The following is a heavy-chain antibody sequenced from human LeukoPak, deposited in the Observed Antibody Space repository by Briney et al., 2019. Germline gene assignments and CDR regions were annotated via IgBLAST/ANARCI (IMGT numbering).Heavy chain of an antibody. D-gene: IGHD3-16*01. CDR3: AKASWVSTADAVL. J-gene: IGHJ4*02. Sequence: PGGSLRLSCVASGFTFSSYAMSWVRETPARGLEWVSSLRGNGDAFYADSVKGRFTLSRDESRNTVYLQLNKLRVEDTAIHYCAKASWVSTADAVLWGQGTVVTVSS. V-gene: IGHV3-23*01. CDR2: LRGNGDA. CDR1: GFTFSSYA.